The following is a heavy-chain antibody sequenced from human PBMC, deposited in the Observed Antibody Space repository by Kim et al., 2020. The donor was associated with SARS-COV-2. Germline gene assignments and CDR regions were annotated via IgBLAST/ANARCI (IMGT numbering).Heavy chain of an antibody. Sequence: GGSLRLSCAASGFTFSSYGMHWVRQAPGKGLEWVAVISYDGSNKYYADSVKGRFTISRDNSKNTLYLQMNSLRAEDTAVYYCAKEEAVAGTHFDYWGQGTLVTVSS. CDR3: AKEEAVAGTHFDY. CDR2: ISYDGSNK. V-gene: IGHV3-30*18. D-gene: IGHD6-19*01. CDR1: GFTFSSYG. J-gene: IGHJ4*02.